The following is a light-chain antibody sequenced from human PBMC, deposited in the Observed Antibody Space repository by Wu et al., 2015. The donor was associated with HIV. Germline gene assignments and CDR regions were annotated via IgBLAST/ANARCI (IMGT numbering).Light chain of an antibody. CDR2: VAS. J-gene: IGKJ4*02. V-gene: IGKV3-20*01. Sequence: IVLTQSPDTLSLSPGEGATLSCRASQSITNNYLAWYQQRPGQAPRLLIHVASNRATGIPDKFSGSGSGTNFTLTINKLEPEDFAVYYCQQYGSSSFTFGGGTKVEIK. CDR3: QQYGSSSFT. CDR1: QSITNNY.